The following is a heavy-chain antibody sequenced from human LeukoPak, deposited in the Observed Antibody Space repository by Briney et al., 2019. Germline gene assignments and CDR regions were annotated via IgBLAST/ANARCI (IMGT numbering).Heavy chain of an antibody. V-gene: IGHV1-18*01. Sequence: ASVKVSCKTSGYRFITFGINWVRQAPGQGLEWMGWINPYNGNRYYAKKFQGRVTMTTDTSTSTAYMELRSLRSDDTAVYYCARCPEWELLWDYWGQGTLVTVSS. CDR2: INPYNGNR. CDR1: GYRFITFG. D-gene: IGHD1-26*01. J-gene: IGHJ4*02. CDR3: ARCPEWELLWDY.